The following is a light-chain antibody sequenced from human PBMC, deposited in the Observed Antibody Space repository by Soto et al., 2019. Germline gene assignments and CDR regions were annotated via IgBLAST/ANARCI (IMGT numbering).Light chain of an antibody. CDR2: DAS. CDR1: QSVGSY. V-gene: IGKV3-11*01. Sequence: EIVLTQSPATLSLSPGDRATLSCRASQSVGSYLGWYQQKPGQAPRLLIYDASNRATGIPARFSGSESGTEFTLTISSLEPEDIAVYFFQQRSSSLTFGGGTKVDIK. J-gene: IGKJ4*02. CDR3: QQRSSSLT.